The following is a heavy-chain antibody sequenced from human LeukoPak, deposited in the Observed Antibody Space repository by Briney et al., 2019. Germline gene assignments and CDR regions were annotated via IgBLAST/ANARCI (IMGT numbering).Heavy chain of an antibody. D-gene: IGHD3-10*01. CDR2: VYYTGST. V-gene: IGHV4-39*01. Sequence: PSETLSLTCTVSGASVTSGGFYWGWLRQSPGKGLHWIATVYYTGSTYYNPSLKSRVTISIDTSKNQFSLNLRSLIAADTAVYYCARHSGSGSLSRPFDPWGRGTLVTVSS. J-gene: IGHJ5*02. CDR1: GASVTSGGFY. CDR3: ARHSGSGSLSRPFDP.